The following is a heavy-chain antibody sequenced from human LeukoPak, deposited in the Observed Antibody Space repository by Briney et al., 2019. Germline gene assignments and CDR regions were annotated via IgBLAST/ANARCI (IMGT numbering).Heavy chain of an antibody. CDR3: ARGWTGGDYPWPH. CDR2: IYTSGST. J-gene: IGHJ1*01. Sequence: SETLSLTCTVSGGSISSGSYYWNWIRQPAGKGLEWIGRIYTSGSTNHNPSLKSRVTISVDTSKNQFSLKLSSVTAADTAVYYCARGWTGGDYPWPHWGQGTLVTVSS. V-gene: IGHV4-61*02. CDR1: GGSISSGSYY. D-gene: IGHD4-17*01.